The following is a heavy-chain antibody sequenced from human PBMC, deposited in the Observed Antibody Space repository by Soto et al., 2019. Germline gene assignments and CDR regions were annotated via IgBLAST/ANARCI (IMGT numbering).Heavy chain of an antibody. Sequence: EVQLVESGGGLVQPGGSVRLSCEASGFTFSAHWMHWVRQAPGKEPVWVARIKYDGTSADYAGFVKGRFTVSRDNAKRMMFLQMNSLRAEDTAVYYCAILSGSTAGYSHYGMDIWGHGTTVIVS. J-gene: IGHJ6*02. V-gene: IGHV3-74*01. CDR1: GFTFSAHW. CDR2: IKYDGTSA. CDR3: AILSGSTAGYSHYGMDI. D-gene: IGHD1-26*01.